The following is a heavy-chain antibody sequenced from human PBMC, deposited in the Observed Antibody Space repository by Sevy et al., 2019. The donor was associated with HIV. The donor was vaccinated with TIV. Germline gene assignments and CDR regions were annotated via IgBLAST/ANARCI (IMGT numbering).Heavy chain of an antibody. CDR2: IWYDGSNK. Sequence: GGSLRLSCAASAFTFSSYGMHWVRQAPGKGLEWVAVIWYDGSNKYYADSVKGRFTISRDNSKNTLYLQMNSLRAEDTAVYYCARVGGTVYGMDVWGQGTTVTVSS. D-gene: IGHD3-16*01. CDR1: AFTFSSYG. CDR3: ARVGGTVYGMDV. J-gene: IGHJ6*02. V-gene: IGHV3-33*01.